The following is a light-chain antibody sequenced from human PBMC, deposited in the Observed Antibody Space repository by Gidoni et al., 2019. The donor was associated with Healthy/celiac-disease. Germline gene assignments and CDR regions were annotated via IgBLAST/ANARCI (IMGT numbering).Light chain of an antibody. J-gene: IGKJ1*01. Sequence: GSLGERATINCKSSQSVLYSSNNKNYLAWYQQKPGQPPKLLIYWASTRESGVPDRFSGSGSGTDFTLTISSLQAEDVAVYYCQQYYSTPPTFGQGTKVEIK. CDR1: QSVLYSSNNKNY. CDR2: WAS. V-gene: IGKV4-1*01. CDR3: QQYYSTPPT.